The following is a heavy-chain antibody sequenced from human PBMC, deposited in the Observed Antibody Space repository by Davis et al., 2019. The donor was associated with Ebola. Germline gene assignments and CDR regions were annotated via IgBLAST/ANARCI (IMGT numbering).Heavy chain of an antibody. J-gene: IGHJ6*02. CDR3: ERDEDFWSDQYFYYGMDI. Sequence: SVKVSCKASGGRFSEYAISWVRQAPGHGLEWMGGLIPILGTPHIAQKFQDRVTFFADESTRTVYMELSRLSSEDTAVYYCERDEDFWSDQYFYYGMDIWGQGTAITVSS. D-gene: IGHD3-3*01. CDR1: GGRFSEYA. CDR2: LIPILGTP. V-gene: IGHV1-69*13.